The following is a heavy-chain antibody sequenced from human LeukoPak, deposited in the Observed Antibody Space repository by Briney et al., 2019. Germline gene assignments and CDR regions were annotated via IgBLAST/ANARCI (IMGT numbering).Heavy chain of an antibody. J-gene: IGHJ5*02. V-gene: IGHV3-7*01. D-gene: IGHD2-21*01. CDR3: ARDIRIRSPNWFDP. CDR2: IKQDGSEK. CDR1: GFTFSGYW. Sequence: PGGSLRLSCAASGFTFSGYWMSWVRQAPGKGLEWVANIKQDGSEKYYVDSVKGRFTISRDNAKNSLYLQMNSLRAEDTAVYYCARDIRIRSPNWFDPWGQGTLVTVSS.